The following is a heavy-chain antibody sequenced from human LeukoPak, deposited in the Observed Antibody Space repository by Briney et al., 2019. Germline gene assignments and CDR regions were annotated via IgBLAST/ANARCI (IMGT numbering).Heavy chain of an antibody. Sequence: VASVKVSCKASGYTFTSYGISWVRQATGQGLEWMGWMNPNSGNTGYAQKFQGRVTITRNTSISTAYMELSSLRSEDTAVYYCARWFRIAARLNLRGYFDYWGQGTLVTVSS. V-gene: IGHV1-8*03. J-gene: IGHJ4*02. CDR1: GYTFTSYG. CDR3: ARWFRIAARLNLRGYFDY. CDR2: MNPNSGNT. D-gene: IGHD6-6*01.